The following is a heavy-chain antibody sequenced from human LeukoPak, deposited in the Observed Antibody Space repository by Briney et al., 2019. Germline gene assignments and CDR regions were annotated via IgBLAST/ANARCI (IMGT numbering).Heavy chain of an antibody. J-gene: IGHJ6*03. CDR2: IYTSGST. V-gene: IGHV4-4*09. CDR3: ARLSWYSSSWYQINYYYYYMDV. CDR1: GGSISSYY. D-gene: IGHD6-13*01. Sequence: SETLSLTCTVSGGSISSYYWSWIRQPLGKGLEWIGYIYTSGSTNYNPSLKSRVTISVDTSKNQFSLKLSSVTAADTAVYYCARLSWYSSSWYQINYYYYYMDVWGKGTTVTVSS.